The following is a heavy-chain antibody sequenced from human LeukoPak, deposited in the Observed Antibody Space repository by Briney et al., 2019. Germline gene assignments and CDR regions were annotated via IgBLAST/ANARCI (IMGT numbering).Heavy chain of an antibody. V-gene: IGHV3-23*01. CDR1: RFTFSNYA. CDR2: TGGNGGGT. J-gene: IGHJ6*02. D-gene: IGHD2-15*01. CDR3: AKDHSGPTRYYYGMDV. Sequence: GGSLRLSCRASRFTFSNYAMTWVRQTPGKGLEWVSSTGGNGGGTSLADSVKGRFSISSDNSKNTLYLQMNSLRAEDTATYYCAKDHSGPTRYYYGMDVWGQGTTVTVSS.